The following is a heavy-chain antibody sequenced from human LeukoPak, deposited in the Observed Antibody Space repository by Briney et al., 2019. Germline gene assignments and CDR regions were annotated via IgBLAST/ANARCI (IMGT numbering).Heavy chain of an antibody. V-gene: IGHV3-48*03. CDR2: ISSSSSTI. CDR3: ARVRVYGDYYFDY. J-gene: IGHJ4*02. CDR1: GFTFSSYE. D-gene: IGHD4-17*01. Sequence: GGSLRLSCAASGFTFSSYEMNWARQSPGKGLEWDSYISSSSSTISYADSVKGRFTISRDNAKNSLYLQMNSLRAEDTAVYYCARVRVYGDYYFDYWGQGTLVTVSS.